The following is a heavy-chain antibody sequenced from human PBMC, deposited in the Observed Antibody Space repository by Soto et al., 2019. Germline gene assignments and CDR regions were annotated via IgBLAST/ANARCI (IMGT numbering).Heavy chain of an antibody. Sequence: GGSMRLSCAASGFTFSSYGRHWVRQAPGKGLEWVAVIWYDGSNKYYADSVKGRFTISRDNSKNTLYLQMNGLRAEDTAVYYCARALARYCSGGSCYYYDYWGQGTLVTVSS. CDR1: GFTFSSYG. CDR2: IWYDGSNK. CDR3: ARALARYCSGGSCYYYDY. D-gene: IGHD2-15*01. J-gene: IGHJ4*02. V-gene: IGHV3-33*01.